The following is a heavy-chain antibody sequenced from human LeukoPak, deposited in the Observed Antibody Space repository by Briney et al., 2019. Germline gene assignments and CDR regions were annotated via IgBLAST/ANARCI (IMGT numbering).Heavy chain of an antibody. CDR1: GGTFSSYA. CDR3: ARAGTVVVAENWFDP. D-gene: IGHD2-15*01. J-gene: IGHJ5*02. CDR2: IIPILGIA. V-gene: IGHV1-69*04. Sequence: SVKVSCKASGGTFSSYAISWVRQAPGQRLEWMGRIIPILGIANYAQKFQGRVTITADKSTSTAYMELSSLRSEDTAVYYCARAGTVVVAENWFDPWGQGTLVTVSS.